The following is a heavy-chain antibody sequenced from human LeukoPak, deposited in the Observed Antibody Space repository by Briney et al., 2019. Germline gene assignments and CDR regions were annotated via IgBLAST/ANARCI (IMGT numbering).Heavy chain of an antibody. Sequence: GGSLRLSCAASGFTFSNYAMSWVRQAPGKGLEWVSTISGSGGNTYYADSVKGRFTISRDNSKNTVYLQMNSLRVEDTALYYCVRSLDYWGQGTLVTVSS. CDR2: ISGSGGNT. J-gene: IGHJ4*02. V-gene: IGHV3-23*01. CDR3: VRSLDY. CDR1: GFTFSNYA.